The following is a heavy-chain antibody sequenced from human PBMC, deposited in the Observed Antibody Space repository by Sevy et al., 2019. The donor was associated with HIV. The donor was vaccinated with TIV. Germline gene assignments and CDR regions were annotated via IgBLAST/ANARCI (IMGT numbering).Heavy chain of an antibody. V-gene: IGHV1-69*13. CDR3: ARTPLLTIPGTTDVYFDN. CDR2: IIPIFGTT. CDR1: GGTFSNYA. Sequence: ASVKVSCKASGGTFSNYALSWVRQAPGQGLEWMGGIIPIFGTTNLAQTFQGRVTITADHSRSTAYMELSSLGAADTAVYYCARTPLLTIPGTTDVYFDNWGQGTLVTVSS. J-gene: IGHJ4*02. D-gene: IGHD1-7*01.